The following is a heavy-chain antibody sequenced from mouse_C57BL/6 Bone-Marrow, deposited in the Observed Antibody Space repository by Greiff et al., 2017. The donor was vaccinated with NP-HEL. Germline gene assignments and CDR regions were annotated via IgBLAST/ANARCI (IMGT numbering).Heavy chain of an antibody. Sequence: QVQLQQSDAELVKPGASVKISCKVSGYTFTDHTIHWMKQRPEQGLEWIGYIYPRDGSTKYNEKFKGKATLTADKSSSTAYMQLNSLTSEDSAVYFCARRYYCSSSYWYFDVWGTGTTVTVSS. CDR2: IYPRDGST. J-gene: IGHJ1*03. CDR3: ARRYYCSSSYWYFDV. CDR1: GYTFTDHT. V-gene: IGHV1-78*01. D-gene: IGHD1-1*01.